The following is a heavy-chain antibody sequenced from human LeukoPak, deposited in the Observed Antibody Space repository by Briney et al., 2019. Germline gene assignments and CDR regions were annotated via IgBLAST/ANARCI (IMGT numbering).Heavy chain of an antibody. CDR1: GFTFDIYG. J-gene: IGHJ4*02. D-gene: IGHD3-16*01. CDR2: ISSGSSPK. V-gene: IGHV3-48*04. CDR3: ARGDDGAY. Sequence: GGSLRLSCAASGFTFDIYGMNWIRQAPGKGLEWVSHISSGSSPKYYADSVRGRFTISRNNAKKSLYLQMNSLRVEDTAVYYCARGDDGAYWGQGTLVTVSS.